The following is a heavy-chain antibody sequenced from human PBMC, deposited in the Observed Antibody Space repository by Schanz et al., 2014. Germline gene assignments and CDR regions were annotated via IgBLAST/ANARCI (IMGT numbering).Heavy chain of an antibody. Sequence: EVQLVESGGALVKPGGSLRLSCAASGFAFSNYAMHWVRQAPEKGLEYVSAITKDGRSAYYADSVKGRFTISRDNSKSTHYLQMSSLRVEDTAVYYCVKDAHSSSWWGGAFDIWGQGTMVTVSS. CDR3: VKDAHSSSWWGGAFDI. CDR1: GFAFSNYA. D-gene: IGHD6-13*01. J-gene: IGHJ3*02. CDR2: ITKDGRSA. V-gene: IGHV3-64D*06.